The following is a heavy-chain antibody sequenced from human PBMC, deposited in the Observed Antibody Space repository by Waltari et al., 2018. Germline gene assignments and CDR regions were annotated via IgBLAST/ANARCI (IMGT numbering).Heavy chain of an antibody. CDR3: ARDRERAGSWDY. J-gene: IGHJ4*02. V-gene: IGHV1-18*01. D-gene: IGHD6-19*01. CDR2: IRAYKGNT. CDR1: GYTFTSYG. Sequence: QVQLVQSGAEVKKPGASVKVSCKASGYTFTSYGISWVRQAPGQGLEWIGWIRAYKGNTNYARKPQGRGTMTTDTSTSTAYMELRSLRSDDTAVYYCARDRERAGSWDYWGQGTLVTVSS.